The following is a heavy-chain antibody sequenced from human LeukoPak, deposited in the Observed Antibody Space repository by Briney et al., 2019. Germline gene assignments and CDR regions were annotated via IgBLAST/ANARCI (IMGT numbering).Heavy chain of an antibody. CDR2: IYSGGST. V-gene: IGHV3-53*04. D-gene: IGHD7-27*01. J-gene: IGHJ3*02. Sequence: GGSLRLSCAASGFTFSSYAMSWVRQAPGKGLEWVSVIYSGGSTYYADSVKGRFTISRHNSKNTLYLQMNSLRAEDTAVYYCARGQSGDDAFDIWGQGTMVTVSS. CDR3: ARGQSGDDAFDI. CDR1: GFTFSSYA.